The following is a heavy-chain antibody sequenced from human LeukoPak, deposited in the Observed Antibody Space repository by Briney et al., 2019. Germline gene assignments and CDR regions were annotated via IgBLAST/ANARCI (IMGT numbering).Heavy chain of an antibody. CDR2: INSDGSST. Sequence: PGGSLRLSCAASGFTFSSHWMHWVRQAPGKGLVWVSRINSDGSSTSYADSVKGRFTISRDNAKNTLYLQMNSLRAEDTAVYYCATGYCSSTSCYRPSDYWGQGTLVTVSS. CDR3: ATGYCSSTSCYRPSDY. CDR1: GFTFSSHW. D-gene: IGHD2-2*02. V-gene: IGHV3-74*01. J-gene: IGHJ4*02.